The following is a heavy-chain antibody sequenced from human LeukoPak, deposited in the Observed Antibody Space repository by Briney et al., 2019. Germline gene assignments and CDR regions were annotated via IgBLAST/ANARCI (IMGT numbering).Heavy chain of an antibody. CDR1: GFTFSSYS. CDR2: ISSSSSAT. J-gene: IGHJ4*02. CDR3: ARDRTGRPDY. Sequence: HPGGSLRLSCAASGFTFSSYSMNWVRQSPGKGLEWLSYISSSSSATYYADSVRGRFTISRDNAKNSLSLQMNSLRAEDTAVYYCARDRTGRPDYWGQGTLVTVSS. V-gene: IGHV3-48*04. D-gene: IGHD3/OR15-3a*01.